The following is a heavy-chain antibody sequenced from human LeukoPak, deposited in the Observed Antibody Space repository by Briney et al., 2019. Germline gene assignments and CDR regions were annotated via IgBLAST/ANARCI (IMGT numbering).Heavy chain of an antibody. V-gene: IGHV3-23*01. J-gene: IGHJ4*02. CDR2: ISGSGGST. CDR3: AKGQDYGSGYVDY. Sequence: GGSLRLSCAASGFTFSNYAMNWVRQAPGKGLEWVSSISGSGGSTYYADSVKGRFTISRDNSKNTLYLQMNSLRTEDTAVYYCAKGQDYGSGYVDYWGQGTLVTVSS. CDR1: GFTFSNYA. D-gene: IGHD3-10*01.